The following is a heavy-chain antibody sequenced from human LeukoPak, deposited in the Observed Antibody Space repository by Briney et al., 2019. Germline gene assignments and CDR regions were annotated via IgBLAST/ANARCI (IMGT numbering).Heavy chain of an antibody. J-gene: IGHJ4*02. CDR1: GFTVSSNY. CDR3: AREKSSGYYFWNEADY. V-gene: IGHV3-53*05. CDR2: IYSGGST. Sequence: GGSLRLSCAASGFTVSSNYMSWVRQAPGKGLEWVSVIYSGGSTYYADSVKGRFTISRDNSKNTLYLQMNSLRAEDTAVYYCAREKSSGYYFWNEADYWGQGTLVTVSS. D-gene: IGHD3-22*01.